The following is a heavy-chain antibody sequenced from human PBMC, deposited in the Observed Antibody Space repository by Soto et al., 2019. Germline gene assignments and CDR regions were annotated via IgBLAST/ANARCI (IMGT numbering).Heavy chain of an antibody. CDR3: ARDRGGYSHYRRYYDMDV. CDR2: ISDGGSTI. D-gene: IGHD4-4*01. J-gene: IGHJ6*03. V-gene: IGHV3-11*01. CDR1: GFSFSDYY. Sequence: QVQLVESGGGLVKPGGSLRLSCAASGFSFSDYYMTWIRQAPGKGLEWVAFISDGGSTIFYADSVKGRFTISRDNAKNSLFLQMNSLRAEDTAVYYCARDRGGYSHYRRYYDMDVWGKGTTVTVSS.